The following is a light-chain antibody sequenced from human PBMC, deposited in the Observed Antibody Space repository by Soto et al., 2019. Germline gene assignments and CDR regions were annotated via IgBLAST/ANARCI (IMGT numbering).Light chain of an antibody. CDR3: SSYPSSRSYV. J-gene: IGLJ1*01. CDR2: DVS. CDR1: SSDVGGYNY. Sequence: QSVLTQPASLTGFPGQSITISCTGTSSDVGGYNYVSWYQQHPGKAPKLMIYDVSNRPSGVSNRFSGSKSGNTASLTISGLQAEDEADYYCSSYPSSRSYVFGVGTKVTVL. V-gene: IGLV2-14*01.